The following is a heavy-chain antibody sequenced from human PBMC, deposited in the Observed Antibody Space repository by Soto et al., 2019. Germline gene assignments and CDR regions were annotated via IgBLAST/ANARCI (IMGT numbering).Heavy chain of an antibody. D-gene: IGHD2-2*01. Sequence: EVQLLESGGGLVQPGGSLRLSCAASGFTFSSYAMSWVRQAPGKGLEWVSAISGSGGSTYYADSVTGRFTISRDNSKNTLYLQMNSLRAEDTAVYYCARSYRSYYYYGMDVWGQGTTVTVSS. CDR3: ARSYRSYYYYGMDV. J-gene: IGHJ6*02. CDR2: ISGSGGST. CDR1: GFTFSSYA. V-gene: IGHV3-23*01.